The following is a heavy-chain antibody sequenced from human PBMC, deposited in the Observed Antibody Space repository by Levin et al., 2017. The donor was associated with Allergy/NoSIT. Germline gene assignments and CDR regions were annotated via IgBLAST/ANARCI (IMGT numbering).Heavy chain of an antibody. J-gene: IGHJ4*02. D-gene: IGHD1-26*01. CDR2: ISGSGGST. V-gene: IGHV3-23*01. CDR3: AKGRGPPRGGSLLYFDY. CDR1: GFTFSSYA. Sequence: GGSLRLSCAASGFTFSSYAMSWVRQAPGKGLEWVSAISGSGGSTYYADSVKGRFTISRDNSKNTLYLQMNSLRAEDTAVYYCAKGRGPPRGGSLLYFDYWGQGTLVTVSS.